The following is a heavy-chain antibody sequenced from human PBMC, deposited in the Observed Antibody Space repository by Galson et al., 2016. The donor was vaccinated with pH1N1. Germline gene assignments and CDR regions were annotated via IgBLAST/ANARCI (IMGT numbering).Heavy chain of an antibody. CDR1: GFTFDDYA. CDR2: ISWNSGSI. Sequence: SLRLSCAASGFTFDDYAMHWVRQVPGKGLEWVAGISWNSGSIGYADSVKGRFTISRDNAKNSLYLQMNSLRAEDTAVYYCARETYVDTPIRWGQGTLVTVSS. J-gene: IGHJ4*02. CDR3: ARETYVDTPIR. D-gene: IGHD5-18*01. V-gene: IGHV3-9*01.